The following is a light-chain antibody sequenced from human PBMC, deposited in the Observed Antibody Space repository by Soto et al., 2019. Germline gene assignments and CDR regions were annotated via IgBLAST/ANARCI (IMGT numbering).Light chain of an antibody. CDR2: AAS. CDR1: RAITNH. V-gene: IGKV1-9*01. J-gene: IGKJ5*01. CDR3: QQLFDSPIT. Sequence: DVQLTESPSPLSASVGDTVSISCRASRAITNHLNWYQQKPGKAPILLVYAASTLETGVPSRLSATVSGTEFSLTITSLQPEDFATYYCQQLFDSPITCGQGTRLEIK.